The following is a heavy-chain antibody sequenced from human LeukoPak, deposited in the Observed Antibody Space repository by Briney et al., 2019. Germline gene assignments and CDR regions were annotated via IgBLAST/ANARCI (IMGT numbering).Heavy chain of an antibody. D-gene: IGHD5-18*01. CDR2: FDPEDGET. Sequence: ASVKVSCKVSGYTLTELSMHWVRQAPGKGLEWMGGFDPEDGETIYAQKFQGRVTMTEDTSTDTAYMELSSLRSEDTAVYYCVKDMGIQLWLLFDYWGQGTLVTVSS. CDR1: GYTLTELS. CDR3: VKDMGIQLWLLFDY. V-gene: IGHV1-24*01. J-gene: IGHJ4*02.